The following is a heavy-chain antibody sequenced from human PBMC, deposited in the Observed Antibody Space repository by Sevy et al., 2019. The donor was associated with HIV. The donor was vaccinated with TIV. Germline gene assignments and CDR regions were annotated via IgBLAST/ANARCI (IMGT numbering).Heavy chain of an antibody. CDR2: IKRKTDGGTT. J-gene: IGHJ2*01. CDR3: STTHSNNIVLVSTASYWYFDL. CDR1: DFTFSNAW. V-gene: IGHV3-15*01. D-gene: IGHD2-2*01. Sequence: GGSLRLSCAASDFTFSNAWMSWVRQAPGKGLEWVGRIKRKTDGGTTDYAAPVKGRFTISRDDSKNTLYLQMNSLKIEDTAVYYCSTTHSNNIVLVSTASYWYFDLWGRGTLVTVSS.